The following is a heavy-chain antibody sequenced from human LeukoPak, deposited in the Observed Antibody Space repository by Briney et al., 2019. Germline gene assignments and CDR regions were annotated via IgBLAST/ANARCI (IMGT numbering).Heavy chain of an antibody. CDR1: GYTFTDYF. V-gene: IGHV1-2*02. J-gene: IGHJ4*02. CDR3: ARKAIPVAGLGY. CDR2: INPNSGGT. Sequence: ASVKVSCKASGYTFTDYFMHWVRQAPGQGLEWMGWINPNSGGTNYAQKFQGRVTITRDTSISTAYMELNRLTSDDTAVYYCARKAIPVAGLGYWGQGTLVTVSS. D-gene: IGHD6-19*01.